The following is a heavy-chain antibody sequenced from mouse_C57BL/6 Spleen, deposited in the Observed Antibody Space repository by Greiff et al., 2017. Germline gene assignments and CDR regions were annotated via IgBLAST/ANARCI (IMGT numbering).Heavy chain of an antibody. V-gene: IGHV5-4*01. J-gene: IGHJ2*01. CDR2: ISDGGSYT. Sequence: EVHLVESGGGLVKPGGSLKLSCAASGFTFSSYAMSWVRQTPEKRLEWVATISDGGSYTYYPDNVKGRFTISRDNAKNNLYLQMSHLKSEDTAMYYCARDDPLTGLDYWGKGTTLTVSS. D-gene: IGHD4-1*01. CDR1: GFTFSSYA. CDR3: ARDDPLTGLDY.